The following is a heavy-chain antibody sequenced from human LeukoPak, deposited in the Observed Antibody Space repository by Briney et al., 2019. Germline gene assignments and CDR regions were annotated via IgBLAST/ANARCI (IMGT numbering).Heavy chain of an antibody. CDR3: ARSYDYLWGSHRYTPTFDS. J-gene: IGHJ4*02. D-gene: IGHD3-16*02. V-gene: IGHV4-34*01. CDR2: INHNGST. Sequence: KPSETLSLTCAGYGGSFSGYNWNWIPQAPEKGREWIGEINHNGSTNYNPSLKSRGTMSVDTSRNQFSLRLSSVTAADTAVYYCARSYDYLWGSHRYTPTFDSWGQGTLVTVSS. CDR1: GGSFSGYN.